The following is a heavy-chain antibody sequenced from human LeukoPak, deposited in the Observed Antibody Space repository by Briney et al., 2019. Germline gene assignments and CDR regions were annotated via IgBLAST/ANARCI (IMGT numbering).Heavy chain of an antibody. J-gene: IGHJ4*02. CDR3: ARRTGYYDGFDY. V-gene: IGHV4-59*01. CDR1: GGSISSYY. D-gene: IGHD3/OR15-3a*01. CDR2: IYYSGST. Sequence: SETLSLTCTASGGSISSYYWSWIRQPPGKGLEWIGYIYYSGSTNYNPSLKSRVTISVDTSKNQFSLKVSSVTAADTAVYYCARRTGYYDGFDYWGQGTLVTVSS.